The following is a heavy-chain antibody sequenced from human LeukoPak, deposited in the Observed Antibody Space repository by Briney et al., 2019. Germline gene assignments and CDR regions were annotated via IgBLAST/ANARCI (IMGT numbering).Heavy chain of an antibody. CDR2: INPKSGAT. V-gene: IGHV1-2*02. J-gene: IGHJ4*02. D-gene: IGHD4-11*01. CDR3: APERGSNWEYFDY. Sequence: ASVKVSCKTFGYTFTGYYMHWVRQAPGQGLEWMGWINPKSGATDCAQKFQGRVTMTRDTSISTAYMELSRLRPDDTAVYYCAPERGSNWEYFDYWGQGTLVTVSS. CDR1: GYTFTGYY.